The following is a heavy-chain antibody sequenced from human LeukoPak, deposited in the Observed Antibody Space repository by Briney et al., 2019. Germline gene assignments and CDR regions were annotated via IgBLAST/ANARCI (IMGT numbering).Heavy chain of an antibody. CDR2: IIPIFGTA. V-gene: IGHV1-69*13. D-gene: IGHD5-18*01. CDR3: ARNRGYSYGYYYYYGMDV. J-gene: IGHJ6*02. CDR1: GGTFSSYA. Sequence: SVKVSCKASGGTFSSYAISWVRQAPGQGLEWMGGIIPIFGTANYAQKFQGRVTITADESTSTAYMELSSLRSEDTAVYYCARNRGYSYGYYYYYGMDVWGQGTTVTVSS.